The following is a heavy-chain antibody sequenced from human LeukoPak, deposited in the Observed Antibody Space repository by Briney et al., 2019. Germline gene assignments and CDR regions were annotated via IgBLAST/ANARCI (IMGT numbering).Heavy chain of an antibody. CDR3: ARDGFCSSSSCYPLNWFDP. CDR1: GFTFSSYG. CDR2: IWYDGSNK. D-gene: IGHD2-2*03. Sequence: GGSLRLSCAASGFTFSSYGMHWVRQAPGKGLEWVAVIWYDGSNKYYADSVKGRFTISRDNSKNTLYLQMNSLRAEDTAVYYCARDGFCSSSSCYPLNWFDPWGQETLVTVSS. J-gene: IGHJ5*02. V-gene: IGHV3-33*01.